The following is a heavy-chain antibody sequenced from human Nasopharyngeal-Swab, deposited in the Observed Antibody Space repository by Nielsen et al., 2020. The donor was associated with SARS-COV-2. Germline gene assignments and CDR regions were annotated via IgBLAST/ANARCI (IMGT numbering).Heavy chain of an antibody. CDR1: GYTFTGNV. D-gene: IGHD1-1*01. V-gene: IGHV7-4-1*02. Sequence: ASVKVSRKASGYTFTGNVLNWVRQAPGQGPEYIGWISTKTGAPTYAQAFTGRFVISLDTSVSTTYLQISSLKADDTAVYYCARENQEYANIWIDYWGQGTQVTVSS. J-gene: IGHJ4*02. CDR3: ARENQEYANIWIDY. CDR2: ISTKTGAP.